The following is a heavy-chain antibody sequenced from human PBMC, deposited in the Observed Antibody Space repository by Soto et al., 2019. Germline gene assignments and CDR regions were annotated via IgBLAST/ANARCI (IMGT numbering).Heavy chain of an antibody. CDR1: GYTFTSYA. Sequence: QVQLVQSGAEVKKPGASVKVSCKASGYTFTSYAMHWVRQAPGQRLEWMGWINAGNGNTKYSQKFQGRVTITWDTSASTAYMELSSLRSEDTAVYYCARDPLAVAGTGRGYWGQGTLVTVSS. J-gene: IGHJ4*02. CDR2: INAGNGNT. V-gene: IGHV1-3*01. D-gene: IGHD6-19*01. CDR3: ARDPLAVAGTGRGY.